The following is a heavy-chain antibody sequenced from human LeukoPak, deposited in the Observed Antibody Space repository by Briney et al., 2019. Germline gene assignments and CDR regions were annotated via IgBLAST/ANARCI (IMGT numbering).Heavy chain of an antibody. V-gene: IGHV4-34*01. CDR2: INHSGST. J-gene: IGHJ4*02. CDR3: ARVGRGLRYFDWLHTQHYYFDY. D-gene: IGHD3-9*01. CDR1: GGSFSGYY. Sequence: PSETLPLTCAAYGGSFSGYYWSWIRQPPGKGLEWIGEINHSGSTNYNPSLKSRVTISVDTSKNQFSLKLSSVTAADTAVYYCARVGRGLRYFDWLHTQHYYFDYWGQGTLVTVSS.